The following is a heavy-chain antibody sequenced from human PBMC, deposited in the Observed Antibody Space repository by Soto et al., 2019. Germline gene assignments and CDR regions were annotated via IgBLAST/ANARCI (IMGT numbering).Heavy chain of an antibody. Sequence: QVQLVQSGAEVKKPGASVQVSCKASVYTLTSYGISWVRQATGQGRELMGGISAYNGHTNYAQKHQGRVTMTTDTYTRTAWTALRSMRSDYTAVYYFARDVAEGLVDYWGQGALVTVSS. CDR3: ARDVAEGLVDY. D-gene: IGHD6-19*01. J-gene: IGHJ4*02. CDR1: VYTLTSYG. V-gene: IGHV1-18*01. CDR2: ISAYNGHT.